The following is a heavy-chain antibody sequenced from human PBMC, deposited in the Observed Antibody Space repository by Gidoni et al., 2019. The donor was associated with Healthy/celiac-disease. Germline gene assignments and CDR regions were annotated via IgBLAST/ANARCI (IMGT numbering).Heavy chain of an antibody. CDR3: ARDSYCSGGSCYYRNDY. D-gene: IGHD2-15*01. V-gene: IGHV3-53*01. J-gene: IGHJ4*02. CDR2: IYSGGST. CDR1: GFTVSSNY. Sequence: EVQLVESGGGLIQPGGSLRLSCAASGFTVSSNYMSWVRQAPGKGLEWVSVIYSGGSTYYADSVKGRFTISRDNSKNTLYLQMNSLRAEDTAVYYCARDSYCSGGSCYYRNDYWGQGTLVTVSS.